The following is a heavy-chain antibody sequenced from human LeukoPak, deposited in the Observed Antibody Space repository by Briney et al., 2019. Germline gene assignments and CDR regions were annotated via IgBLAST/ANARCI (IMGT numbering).Heavy chain of an antibody. CDR1: GGSISSSSYY. D-gene: IGHD2-2*01. Sequence: ASETLSLTCTVSGGSISSSSYYWGWIRQPPGKGLEWIGSIYYSGSTYYNPSLKSRVTISVDTSKNQFSLKLTSVSAADTAVYYCARFAPDIVVVPTAEEYNWFDPWGQGTLVTVSS. J-gene: IGHJ5*02. V-gene: IGHV4-39*07. CDR3: ARFAPDIVVVPTAEEYNWFDP. CDR2: IYYSGST.